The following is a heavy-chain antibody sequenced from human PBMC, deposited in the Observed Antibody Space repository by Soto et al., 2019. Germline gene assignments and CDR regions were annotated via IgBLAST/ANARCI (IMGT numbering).Heavy chain of an antibody. V-gene: IGHV1-69*13. Sequence: SVKVSCKPSGGTFSSYAISWVRQAPGQGLEWMGGIIPIFGTANCAQKFQGRVTITADESTSTAYMELSSLRSEDTAVYYCARGRGGYCTNGVCYAFDYWGQGTLVTVSS. CDR2: IIPIFGTA. D-gene: IGHD2-8*01. J-gene: IGHJ4*02. CDR3: ARGRGGYCTNGVCYAFDY. CDR1: GGTFSSYA.